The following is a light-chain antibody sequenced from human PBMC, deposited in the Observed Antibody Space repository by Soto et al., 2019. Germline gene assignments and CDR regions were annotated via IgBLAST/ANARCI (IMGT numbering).Light chain of an antibody. CDR2: AAS. CDR1: QTITSD. CDR3: QQSYSTPRT. J-gene: IGKJ1*01. V-gene: IGKV1-39*01. Sequence: DIQMTQSPSSLSASVGDRVTIPCRASQTITSDLNWYQQKPGKAPKLLIYAASSLQSGVPSRFSGSGSGTDFTLTISSLQPEDFATYYCQQSYSTPRTFGQGTKVDIK.